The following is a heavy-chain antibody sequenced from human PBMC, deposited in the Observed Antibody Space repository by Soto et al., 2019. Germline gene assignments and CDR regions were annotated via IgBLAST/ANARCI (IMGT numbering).Heavy chain of an antibody. V-gene: IGHV4-30-2*01. Sequence: PSETLSLTCAVSVGSISSGGYSWSWIRQPPGKGLEWIGYIYHSGSTYYNPSLKSRVTISVDRSKNQFSLKLSSVTAADTAVYYCASSTVGVRYDYWGQGTLVTVSS. CDR1: VGSISSGGYS. CDR3: ASSTVGVRYDY. CDR2: IYHSGST. J-gene: IGHJ4*02. D-gene: IGHD4-17*01.